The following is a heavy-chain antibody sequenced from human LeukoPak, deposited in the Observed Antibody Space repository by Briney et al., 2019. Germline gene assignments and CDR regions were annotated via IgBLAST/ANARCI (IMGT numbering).Heavy chain of an antibody. CDR2: ISGSGGST. CDR1: GFTFSSYG. D-gene: IGHD5-18*01. J-gene: IGHJ4*02. Sequence: PGGSLRLSCAASGFTFSSYGMSWVRQAPGKGLEWVSAISGSGGSTYYADSVKGRFTISRDNPKNTLYLLMNSLRAEDTAVYYCAKASGYSYGCFDYWGQGTLVTVSS. V-gene: IGHV3-23*01. CDR3: AKASGYSYGCFDY.